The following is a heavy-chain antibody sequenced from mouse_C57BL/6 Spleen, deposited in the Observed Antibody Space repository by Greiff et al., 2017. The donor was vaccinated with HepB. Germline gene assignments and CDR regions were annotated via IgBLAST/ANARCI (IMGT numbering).Heavy chain of an antibody. J-gene: IGHJ2*01. V-gene: IGHV1-7*01. CDR2: INPSSGYT. D-gene: IGHD1-1*01. CDR3: ARSATSSQFGS. Sequence: VKLQESGAELAKPGASVKLSCKASGYTFTSYWMHWVKQRPGQGLEWIVYINPSSGYTKYNQKFKNKAKLTADKSSSTAYMKLSSLTDADSAVYYCARSATSSQFGSCGQGTTLTVSS. CDR1: GYTFTSYW.